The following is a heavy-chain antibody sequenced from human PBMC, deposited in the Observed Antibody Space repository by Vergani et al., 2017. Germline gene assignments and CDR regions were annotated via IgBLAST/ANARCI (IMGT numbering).Heavy chain of an antibody. D-gene: IGHD5-18*01. CDR1: GGSISSYY. V-gene: IGHV4-59*01. CDR2: IYYSGST. Sequence: QVQLQESGPGLVKPSETLSLTCTVSGGSISSYYWSWIRQPPGKGLEWIGYIYYSGSTNYNPSLKSRVTISVDTSKNQFSLKMSSVTAADTAVYYCARDGGHTALHTAMEYWFDPWGQGTLVTVSS. CDR3: ARDGGHTALHTAMEYWFDP. J-gene: IGHJ5*02.